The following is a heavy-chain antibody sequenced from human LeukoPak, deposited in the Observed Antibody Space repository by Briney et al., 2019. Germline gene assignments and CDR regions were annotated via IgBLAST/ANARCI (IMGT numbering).Heavy chain of an antibody. CDR1: GFTVSSNY. J-gene: IGHJ4*02. CDR3: AREAVTTVVTPDWIHKTWYYFDY. V-gene: IGHV3-53*01. D-gene: IGHD4-23*01. CDR2: IYSGGST. Sequence: GGSLRLSCAASGFTVSSNYMSWVRQAPGKGLEWVSVIYSGGSTYYADSVKGRFTISRDNSKNTLYLQMNSLRAEDTAVYYCAREAVTTVVTPDWIHKTWYYFDYWGQGTLVTVSS.